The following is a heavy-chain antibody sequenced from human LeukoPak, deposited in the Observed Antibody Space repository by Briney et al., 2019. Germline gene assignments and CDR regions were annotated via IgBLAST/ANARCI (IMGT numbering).Heavy chain of an antibody. J-gene: IGHJ5*02. V-gene: IGHV4-39*01. Sequence: KPSETLSLTFTVSGGSISSSSHYWGWIRQPPGKGLEWIGSVHYGGSTHYNPSLRSRVTISIDSSTNQFSLNLRSVTAADTAIYYCARRGYSFNSGAPYGGCFDPWGQGILVTVSS. CDR3: ARRGYSFNSGAPYGGCFDP. D-gene: IGHD2-15*01. CDR1: GGSISSSSHY. CDR2: VHYGGST.